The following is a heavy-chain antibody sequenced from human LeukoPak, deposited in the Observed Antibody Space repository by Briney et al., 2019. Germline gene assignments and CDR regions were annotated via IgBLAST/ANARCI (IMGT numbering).Heavy chain of an antibody. J-gene: IGHJ3*02. V-gene: IGHV4-34*01. CDR1: GGCCSGYY. CDR3: ARDLVTVTKGFDI. CDR2: INHSGST. D-gene: IGHD4-17*01. Sequence: AATLALTCIGNGGCCSGYYWSWIRQPPGKGLEWIGEINHSGSTNYNPSLKSRVTISIDTSKNQFSLKLSSVTTADTAVYYCARDLVTVTKGFDIWGLGTMVSVSS.